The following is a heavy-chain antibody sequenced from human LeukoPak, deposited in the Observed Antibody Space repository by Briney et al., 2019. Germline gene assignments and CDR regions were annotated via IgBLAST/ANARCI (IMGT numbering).Heavy chain of an antibody. CDR2: IIPIFGTA. D-gene: IGHD4-23*01. CDR3: AREATVTTNSNFDY. Sequence: SVKVSCKASGNTFSSYAISWVRQAPGQGLEWMGGIIPIFGTANYAQKFQGRVTITADKSTSTAYMELSSLRSEDTAVYYCAREATVTTNSNFDYWGQGTLVTVSS. CDR1: GNTFSSYA. J-gene: IGHJ4*02. V-gene: IGHV1-69*06.